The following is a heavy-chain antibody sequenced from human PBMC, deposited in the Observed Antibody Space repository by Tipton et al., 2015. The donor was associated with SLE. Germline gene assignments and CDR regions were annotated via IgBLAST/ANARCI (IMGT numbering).Heavy chain of an antibody. D-gene: IGHD1-14*01. J-gene: IGHJ6*02. CDR3: ARGRDGMDVFVMDV. Sequence: TLSLTCTVSSDSFGTVGYYWSWIRQHPAKGLEWIGHIYYSGNTNYNPSLKSRVTTSVDTSKNQLSLKLHYVTATDTAVYYCARGRDGMDVFVMDVWGPGTTVTVSS. V-gene: IGHV4-61*08. CDR1: SDSFGTVGYY. CDR2: IYYSGNT.